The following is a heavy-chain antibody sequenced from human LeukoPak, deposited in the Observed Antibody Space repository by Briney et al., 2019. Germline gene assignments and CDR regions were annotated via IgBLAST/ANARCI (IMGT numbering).Heavy chain of an antibody. D-gene: IGHD5-12*01. Sequence: GSVKVSCKASGYTFTGYYMHWVRQAPGQGLEWMGWINPNSGGTNYAQKFQGRVTMTRDTSISTAYMELSRLRSDDTAVYYCARDLTGGGGYDLGGDYWGQGTLVTVSS. CDR2: INPNSGGT. V-gene: IGHV1-2*02. CDR3: ARDLTGGGGYDLGGDY. J-gene: IGHJ4*02. CDR1: GYTFTGYY.